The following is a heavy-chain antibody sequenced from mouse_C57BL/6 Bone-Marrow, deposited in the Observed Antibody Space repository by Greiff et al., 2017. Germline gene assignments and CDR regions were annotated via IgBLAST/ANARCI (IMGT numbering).Heavy chain of an antibody. CDR2: IDPEDGET. J-gene: IGHJ1*03. D-gene: IGHD1-1*01. CDR3: CRKYYGSSSSYWYFDV. V-gene: IGHV14-2*01. Sequence: DVKLQESGAELVKPGASVKLSCTASGFNIKDYYMHWVKQRTEQGLEWIGRIDPEDGETKYAPKFQGKASITADTSSNTAYLQLSSLTSEDTAVYYCCRKYYGSSSSYWYFDVWGTGTTVTVSS. CDR1: GFNIKDYY.